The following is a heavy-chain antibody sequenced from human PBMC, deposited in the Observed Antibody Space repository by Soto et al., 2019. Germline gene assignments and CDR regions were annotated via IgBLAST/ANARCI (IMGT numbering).Heavy chain of an antibody. J-gene: IGHJ6*02. CDR2: ISSSSSYI. CDR1: GFTFSSYS. V-gene: IGHV3-21*01. D-gene: IGHD2-15*01. CDR3: ARDLGYCSGGSCYTYYGMDV. Sequence: GSLRLSFAASGFTFSSYSMNWVRQAPGKGLEWVSSISSSSSYIYYADSVKGRFTISIDNAKNSLYLQMNSLRAEDTAVYYCARDLGYCSGGSCYTYYGMDVWGQGTTVTVSS.